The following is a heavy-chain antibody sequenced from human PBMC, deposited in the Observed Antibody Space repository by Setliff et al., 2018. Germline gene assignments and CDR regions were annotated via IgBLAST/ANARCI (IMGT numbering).Heavy chain of an antibody. D-gene: IGHD2-8*02. CDR1: GYSFTSHY. CDR2: IHAGSSNT. V-gene: IGHV1-3*01. J-gene: IGHJ4*02. CDR3: ARMSTSGPHYDY. Sequence: GASVKVSCKTSGYSFTSHYMHWVRQAPGQTLEWMGWIHAGSSNTLYSQRFQDRITISRDTSATTVHMELSSLRSDDTAVYYCARMSTSGPHYDYWGQGTLVTVSS.